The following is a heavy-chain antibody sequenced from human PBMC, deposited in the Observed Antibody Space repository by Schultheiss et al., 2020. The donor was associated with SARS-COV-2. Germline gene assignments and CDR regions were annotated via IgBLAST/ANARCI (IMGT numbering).Heavy chain of an antibody. CDR2: ISSSSSTI. Sequence: GGSLRLSCAASGFTFSSYSMNWVRQAPGKGLEWVSSISSSSSTIYYADSVKGRFTISRDNSKNTLYLQMNSLRAEDTAVYFCARQMTALDYWGQGTLVTVSS. J-gene: IGHJ4*02. CDR3: ARQMTALDY. CDR1: GFTFSSYS. D-gene: IGHD2-21*02. V-gene: IGHV3-48*01.